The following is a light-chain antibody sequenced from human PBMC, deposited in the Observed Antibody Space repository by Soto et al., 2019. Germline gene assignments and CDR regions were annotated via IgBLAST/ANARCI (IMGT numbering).Light chain of an antibody. J-gene: IGKJ1*01. CDR2: DVS. V-gene: IGKV1-5*01. CDR1: QNVTTS. Sequence: GDSVTITCRASQNVTTSIAWYQHKPGRAPKLLIFDVSHLESGVPSRFSGGGSGTDFTLTISSLHSDDFATYYCQQYDYSRTFGRGTKVDLK. CDR3: QQYDYSRT.